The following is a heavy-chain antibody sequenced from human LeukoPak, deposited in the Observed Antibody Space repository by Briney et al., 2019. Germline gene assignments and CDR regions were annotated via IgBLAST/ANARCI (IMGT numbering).Heavy chain of an antibody. Sequence: ASVKVSFKASGYTFTGYYMHWVRQAPGQGLEWMGWINPNSGGTNYAQKFQGRVTMTRDTSISTAYMELSRLRSDDTAVYYCARVSPAYCSSTSCAFDYWGHGTLVTVSS. V-gene: IGHV1-2*02. CDR3: ARVSPAYCSSTSCAFDY. CDR1: GYTFTGYY. CDR2: INPNSGGT. J-gene: IGHJ4*01. D-gene: IGHD2-2*01.